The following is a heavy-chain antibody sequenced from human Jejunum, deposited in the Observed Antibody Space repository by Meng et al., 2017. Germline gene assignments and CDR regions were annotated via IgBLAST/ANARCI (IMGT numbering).Heavy chain of an antibody. CDR2: ISGGGGAR. CDR1: RFTFSRFA. J-gene: IGHJ5*02. V-gene: IGHV3-23*01. CDR3: AKDRGDTWRTASLFEP. Sequence: GESLKISCVISRFTFSRFAMSWVRQAPGKVLEWVSAISGGGGARYYADSVKGRFIISRDNSKNTVDLQMDSLRVDDTAVYYCAKDRGDTWRTASLFEPWGQGILVTVSS.